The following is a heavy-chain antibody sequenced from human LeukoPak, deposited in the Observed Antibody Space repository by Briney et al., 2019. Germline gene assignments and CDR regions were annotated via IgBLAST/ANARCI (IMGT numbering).Heavy chain of an antibody. V-gene: IGHV3-23*01. Sequence: GGSLRLSCAASGFTFSSYAMSWVRQAPGKGLEWVSAISGTGGRTYYADSVKGRFTISRDNSKNTLYLQMNSLRAEDTAVYYCARDRVGATDYFDYWGQGTLVTVSS. CDR3: ARDRVGATDYFDY. CDR1: GFTFSSYA. J-gene: IGHJ4*02. CDR2: ISGTGGRT. D-gene: IGHD1-26*01.